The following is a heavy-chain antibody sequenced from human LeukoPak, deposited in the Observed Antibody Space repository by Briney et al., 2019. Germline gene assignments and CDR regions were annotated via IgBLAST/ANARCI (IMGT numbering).Heavy chain of an antibody. D-gene: IGHD6-13*01. CDR3: ARDSSSNTQQINFDY. J-gene: IGHJ4*02. V-gene: IGHV4-39*07. Sequence: PSETLSLTCTVSGGSISSNSYYWGWIRQPPGKGLEWIGSVYYSGSTYYNPSLMSRVTISVDTSKNQFSLRLRSVTAADTAVYYCARDSSSNTQQINFDYWGQGTLLTVSS. CDR2: VYYSGST. CDR1: GGSISSNSYY.